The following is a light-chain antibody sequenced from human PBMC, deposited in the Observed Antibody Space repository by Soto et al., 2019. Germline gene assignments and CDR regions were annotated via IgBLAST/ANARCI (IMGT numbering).Light chain of an antibody. Sequence: EIVLTQSPGTLSLSPGERATLSCRASQSLSSSYLAWYQQKPGQAPRLLIYGASSRATGIHGRFSGSGSGTDFTLTISRLEPEDFAVYYCQQYGSSLPITFGQGTRLEIK. J-gene: IGKJ5*01. CDR2: GAS. V-gene: IGKV3-20*01. CDR1: QSLSSSY. CDR3: QQYGSSLPIT.